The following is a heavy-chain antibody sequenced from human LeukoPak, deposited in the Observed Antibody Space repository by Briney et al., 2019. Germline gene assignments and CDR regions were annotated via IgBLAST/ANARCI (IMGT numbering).Heavy chain of an antibody. D-gene: IGHD6-19*01. J-gene: IGHJ6*02. Sequence: KAGGSLRLSCAASGFTFSSYSMNWVRQAQGKGLGWVSSISSSSSYIYYADSVKGRFTISRDNAKNSLYLQMNSLRAEDTAVYYCARDMGQYSSGWYVYYGMDVWGQGTTVTVSS. V-gene: IGHV3-21*01. CDR3: ARDMGQYSSGWYVYYGMDV. CDR1: GFTFSSYS. CDR2: ISSSSSYI.